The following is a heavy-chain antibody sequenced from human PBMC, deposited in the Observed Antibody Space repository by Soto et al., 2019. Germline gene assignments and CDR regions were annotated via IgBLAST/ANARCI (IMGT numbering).Heavy chain of an antibody. Sequence: QVHLEQWGAGLLKPSETLSLTCAIYNSSLGAFHWTWIRQPPGKGLEWIGELIHGGSTNYNPSLKSRVPFPLDTSKSQFSLHVMSVTAADTAVYYCARSPLSYDYVRQTWREVGDSFDVWGRGTSVTVSS. CDR1: NSSLGAFH. CDR2: LIHGGST. V-gene: IGHV4-34*02. D-gene: IGHD3-10*02. CDR3: ARSPLSYDYVRQTWREVGDSFDV. J-gene: IGHJ3*01.